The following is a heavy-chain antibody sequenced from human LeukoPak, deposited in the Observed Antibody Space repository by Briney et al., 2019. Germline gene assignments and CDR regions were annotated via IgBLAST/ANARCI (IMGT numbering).Heavy chain of an antibody. J-gene: IGHJ4*02. CDR2: TYYRSKWYN. Sequence: SQTLSLTCAISGDSVSSISAAWNWIRQSPKRGLEWLGRTYYRSKWYNEYAASVKSRIIINPDTSKNQFSLQLTAVTPEDTAVYYCVRASNEAMLSFDSWGQGKLVTVSS. CDR1: GDSVSSISAA. D-gene: IGHD2-2*01. CDR3: VRASNEAMLSFDS. V-gene: IGHV6-1*01.